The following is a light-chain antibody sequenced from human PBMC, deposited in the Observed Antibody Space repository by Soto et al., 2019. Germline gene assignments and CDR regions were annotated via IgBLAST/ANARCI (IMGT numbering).Light chain of an antibody. CDR1: QSVLHTSNNKNY. CDR3: QQYYSTPWT. J-gene: IGKJ2*02. CDR2: WAS. V-gene: IGKV4-1*01. Sequence: DIVMTQSPDSLAVSLGERATINCKFSQSVLHTSNNKNYFGWYQQKPGQPPKLLIYWASIRESGVPDRFSGSGSGTDFTLTISSLQAEDVAVYYCQQYYSTPWTFGQGTRLEIK.